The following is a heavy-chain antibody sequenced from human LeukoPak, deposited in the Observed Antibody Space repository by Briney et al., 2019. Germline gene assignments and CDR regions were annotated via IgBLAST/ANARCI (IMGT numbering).Heavy chain of an antibody. J-gene: IGHJ4*02. CDR1: GMSLSATGVA. V-gene: IGHV2-5*01. CDR3: AHSHPAIITAVNRYFDY. Sequence: GSGPTLVNPTETLTLTCSFSGMSLSATGVAVGWIRQPPGKAPEWLALIYWNGDKRYSPSLKSRLTISKDTSKDQLVLAMSNMDPVDTGTYYCAHSHPAIITAVNRYFDYWGQGTLVTVSS. D-gene: IGHD3-10*01. CDR2: IYWNGDK.